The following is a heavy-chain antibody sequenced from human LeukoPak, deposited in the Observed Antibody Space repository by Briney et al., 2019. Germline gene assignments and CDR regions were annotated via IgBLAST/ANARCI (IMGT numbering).Heavy chain of an antibody. Sequence: GGSLRLSCAASGFTFSSYAMSWVRQAPGKGLEWVSAISGSGGSTYYADSVKGRFTISRDNSKNTLYLQMNSLGAEDTAVYYCARNPTMVRGVPNWFDPWGQGTLVTVSS. CDR1: GFTFSSYA. V-gene: IGHV3-23*01. CDR3: ARNPTMVRGVPNWFDP. D-gene: IGHD3-10*01. J-gene: IGHJ5*02. CDR2: ISGSGGST.